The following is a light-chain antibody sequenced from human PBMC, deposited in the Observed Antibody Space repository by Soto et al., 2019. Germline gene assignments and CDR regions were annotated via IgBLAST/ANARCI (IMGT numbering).Light chain of an antibody. V-gene: IGKV3D-20*02. Sequence: EIVVTQSPATLSVSPGERATLSCRASQSVSSSYLAWYQQKPGQAPRLLIYGASSRATGVPDRFSGSGSGTDFTLTISSLEPEDSAVYYCQQRHMWPITFGQGTRLEIK. CDR3: QQRHMWPIT. J-gene: IGKJ5*01. CDR2: GAS. CDR1: QSVSSSY.